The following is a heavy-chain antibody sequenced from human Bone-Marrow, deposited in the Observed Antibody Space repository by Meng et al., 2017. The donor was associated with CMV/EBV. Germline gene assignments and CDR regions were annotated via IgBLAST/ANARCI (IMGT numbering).Heavy chain of an antibody. CDR1: GFTFSNAW. Sequence: GGSLRLSCAASGFTFSNAWMSWVRQAPGKGLEWVSAISGSGGSTYYADSVKGRFTISRDNSKNTLYLQMNSLRAEDTAVYYCAKDPPNPYCSSTSCYSGYWGQGTLVTVSS. CDR2: ISGSGGST. D-gene: IGHD2-2*02. V-gene: IGHV3-23*01. CDR3: AKDPPNPYCSSTSCYSGY. J-gene: IGHJ4*02.